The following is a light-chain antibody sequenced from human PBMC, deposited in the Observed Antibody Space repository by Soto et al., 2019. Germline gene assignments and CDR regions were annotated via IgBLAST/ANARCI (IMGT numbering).Light chain of an antibody. CDR1: SSDVGGYKY. CDR3: SSYAGINNLGV. CDR2: EVN. V-gene: IGLV2-8*01. Sequence: QSALTQPPSASGSPGQSVTISCTGTSSDVGGYKYVSWYQQHPGKAPKLMIFEVNQRPSGVPDRFSGSKSGNTASLTVSGRQAEDEADYYCSSYAGINNLGVFGTGTKLTVL. J-gene: IGLJ1*01.